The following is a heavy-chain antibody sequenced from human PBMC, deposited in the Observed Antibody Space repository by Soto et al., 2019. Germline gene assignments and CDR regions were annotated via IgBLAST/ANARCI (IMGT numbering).Heavy chain of an antibody. D-gene: IGHD6-19*01. CDR1: GYTFTGYY. CDR3: ARVEHQWLVLHFDP. CDR2: INPNSGGT. Sequence: GASVKVSCKASGYTFTGYYMHWLRQSPGQGLEWMGWINPNSGGTNYAQKFQGRVTMTRDTSISTAYMELSRLRSDDTAAYYCARVEHQWLVLHFDPWGQGTLVTVSS. J-gene: IGHJ5*02. V-gene: IGHV1-2*02.